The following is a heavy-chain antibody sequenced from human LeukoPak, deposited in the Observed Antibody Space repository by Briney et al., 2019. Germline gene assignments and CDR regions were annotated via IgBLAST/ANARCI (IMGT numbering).Heavy chain of an antibody. D-gene: IGHD3-22*01. Sequence: GSLRLSCAASGFTFSSYAMSWVRQAPGKGLEWVSAISGSGGSTYYADSVKGRFTISRDNSKNTLYLQMNSLRAEDTAVYYCAKAGYYYDSSGYYYVDYWGQGTLVTVSS. CDR2: ISGSGGST. V-gene: IGHV3-23*01. CDR3: AKAGYYYDSSGYYYVDY. CDR1: GFTFSSYA. J-gene: IGHJ4*02.